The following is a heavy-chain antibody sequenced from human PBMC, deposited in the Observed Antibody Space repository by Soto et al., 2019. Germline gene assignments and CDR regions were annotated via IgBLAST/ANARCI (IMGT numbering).Heavy chain of an antibody. CDR2: IIPMYGPA. V-gene: IGHV1-69*01. Sequence: QVPLVQSGAEVKKPGSSVTVSCKASGGTFSSYAIHWVRQAPGQGLEWMGGIIPMYGPAKYAQRFQGRVTITADASTTTVYMELASLTSQDTAVYYCARVTSMVRRVIDNWIDPCGPGTQDTGSS. CDR3: ARVTSMVRRVIDNWIDP. CDR1: GGTFSSYA. D-gene: IGHD3-10*01. J-gene: IGHJ5*02.